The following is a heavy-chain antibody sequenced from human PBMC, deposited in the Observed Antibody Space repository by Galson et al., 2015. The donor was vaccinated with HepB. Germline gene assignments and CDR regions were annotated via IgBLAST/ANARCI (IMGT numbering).Heavy chain of an antibody. D-gene: IGHD2-2*01. CDR3: AKAGCSGAGCYLRYSWIDS. CDR1: GFTFRAYD. CDR2: ITTSSSYI. V-gene: IGHV3-21*06. J-gene: IGHJ5*01. Sequence: SLRLSCAASGFTFRAYDMYWVRQAPGKGLEWVSSITTSSSYIYYADSMRDRFTISRDNAKNSLFLQMDSLRAEDTAVYYCAKAGCSGAGCYLRYSWIDSWGQGTLVTVSS.